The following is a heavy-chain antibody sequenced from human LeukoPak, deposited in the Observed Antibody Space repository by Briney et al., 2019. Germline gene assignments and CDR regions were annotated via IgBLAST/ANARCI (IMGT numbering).Heavy chain of an antibody. CDR1: GFTFSSYS. V-gene: IGHV3-21*01. CDR3: ARDKVVVVPAALYYYYGMDV. CDR2: ISSSSSYI. D-gene: IGHD2-2*01. J-gene: IGHJ6*02. Sequence: GGSLRLSCAASGFTFSSYSMNWVRQAPGKGLDWVSSISSSSSYIYYADSVKGRFTISRDNAKNSLYLQMNSLRAEDTAVYYCARDKVVVVPAALYYYYGMDVWGQGTTVTVSS.